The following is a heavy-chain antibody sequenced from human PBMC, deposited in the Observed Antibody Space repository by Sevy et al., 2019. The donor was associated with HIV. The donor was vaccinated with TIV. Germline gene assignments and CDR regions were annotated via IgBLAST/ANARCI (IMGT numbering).Heavy chain of an antibody. Sequence: GGSLRLSCAASAFTFSTYTMNWVRQAPGKGLEWVSAISGSGGSTYYADSVKGRFTISRDKSKNTLFLQMNSLRAEDTAVYYCAKGDSTFYGLDVWGQGTTVTVSS. V-gene: IGHV3-23*01. CDR1: AFTFSTYT. J-gene: IGHJ6*02. D-gene: IGHD6-13*01. CDR2: ISGSGGST. CDR3: AKGDSTFYGLDV.